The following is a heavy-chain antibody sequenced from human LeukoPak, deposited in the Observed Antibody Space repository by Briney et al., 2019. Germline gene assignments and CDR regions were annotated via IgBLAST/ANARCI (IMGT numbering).Heavy chain of an antibody. V-gene: IGHV3-48*04. D-gene: IGHD6-13*01. Sequence: HPGGSLRLSCAASGFIFSNYWMHWVRQAPGKGLEWVSYISSSDSTKYYADSVKGRFTISRDNAKSSLYLQMNSLRADDTAVYYCARALPSSWYFFDYWGQGTLVTVSS. CDR2: ISSSDSTK. J-gene: IGHJ4*02. CDR1: GFIFSNYW. CDR3: ARALPSSWYFFDY.